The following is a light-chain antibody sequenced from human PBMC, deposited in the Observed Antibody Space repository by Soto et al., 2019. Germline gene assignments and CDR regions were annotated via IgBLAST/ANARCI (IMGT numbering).Light chain of an antibody. J-gene: IGLJ2*01. V-gene: IGLV2-23*01. CDR3: CSYAGSSTHVV. Sequence: SVLTQPASGSGSPGQSLTISCTGTSXDVGSYNLVSWYQQHPGKAPKLMIYEGSKRPTGVSNRFSGSKSGNTASLTISGLPAGDEADYDCCSYAGSSTHVVFGGGAQLTVL. CDR1: SXDVGSYNL. CDR2: EGS.